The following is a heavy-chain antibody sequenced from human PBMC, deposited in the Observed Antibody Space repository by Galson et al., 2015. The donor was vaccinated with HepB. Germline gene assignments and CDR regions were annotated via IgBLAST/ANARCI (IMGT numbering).Heavy chain of an antibody. CDR3: ARDMEGGGATVFAQFNN. V-gene: IGHV3-30-3*01. J-gene: IGHJ4*02. CDR1: GFTIRSHA. D-gene: IGHD1-26*01. CDR2: ISYDGRIK. Sequence: SLRLSCAASGFTIRSHAMHWVRQAPGKGLEWVAVISYDGRIKYYADSVKGRFTIHRDNSKNTLYLQMNGLRVEDTAVYYCARDMEGGGATVFAQFNNWGQGTLVTVSS.